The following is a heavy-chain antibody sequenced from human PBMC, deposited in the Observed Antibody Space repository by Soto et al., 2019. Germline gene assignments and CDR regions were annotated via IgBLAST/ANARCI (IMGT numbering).Heavy chain of an antibody. V-gene: IGHV4-38-2*02. CDR3: ARDLGLLWFGGGNWFDP. Sequence: SETLSLTCAVSGYSISSGYYWGWIRQPPRRGLEWIGSIYHSGSTYYNPSLKSRVTISVDTSKNQFSLKLSSVTAADTAVYYCARDLGLLWFGGGNWFDPWGQGTLVTVSS. CDR2: IYHSGST. D-gene: IGHD3-10*01. CDR1: GYSISSGYY. J-gene: IGHJ5*02.